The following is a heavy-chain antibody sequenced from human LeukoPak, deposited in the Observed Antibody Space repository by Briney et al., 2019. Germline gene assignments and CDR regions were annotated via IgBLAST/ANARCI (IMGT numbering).Heavy chain of an antibody. CDR1: GFTFSSYA. D-gene: IGHD1-26*01. CDR2: ISGSGGST. J-gene: IGHJ4*02. Sequence: GGSLRLSCAASGFTFSSYAMSWVRQAPGKGLEWVSAISGSGGSTYYADFVKGRFTISRDNSKNTLYLQMNSLRAEDTAVYYCATRTALGATYYFDYWGQGTLVTVSS. V-gene: IGHV3-23*01. CDR3: ATRTALGATYYFDY.